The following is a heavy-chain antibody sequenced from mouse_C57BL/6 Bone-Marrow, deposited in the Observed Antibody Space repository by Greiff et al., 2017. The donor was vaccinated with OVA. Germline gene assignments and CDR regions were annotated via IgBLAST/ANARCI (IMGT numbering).Heavy chain of an antibody. CDR1: GYSFTGYY. CDR2: INPSTGGT. J-gene: IGHJ2*01. CDR3: ARSLIYYYGSRYFDY. Sequence: DVQLQESGPELVKPGASVKISCKASGYSFTGYYMNWVKQSPEKSLEWIGEINPSTGGTTYNQKFKAKATLTVDKSSSTAYMQLKSLTSEDSAVYYCARSLIYYYGSRYFDYWGQGTTLTVSS. V-gene: IGHV1-42*01. D-gene: IGHD1-1*01.